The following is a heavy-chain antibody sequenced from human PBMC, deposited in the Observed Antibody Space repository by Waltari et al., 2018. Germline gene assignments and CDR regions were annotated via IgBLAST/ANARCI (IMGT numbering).Heavy chain of an antibody. CDR2: IYTSGST. CDR3: ARVYCSGGSCYGMDV. V-gene: IGHV4-61*09. Sequence: QVQLQELGPGLVKPSQTLSLTCTVSGGSISSGSYYWSWIRQPAGKGLEWIGYIYTSGSTNYNPSLKSRVTISVDTSKNQFSLKLSSVTAADTAVYYCARVYCSGGSCYGMDVWGQGTTVTVSS. D-gene: IGHD2-15*01. J-gene: IGHJ6*02. CDR1: GGSISSGSYY.